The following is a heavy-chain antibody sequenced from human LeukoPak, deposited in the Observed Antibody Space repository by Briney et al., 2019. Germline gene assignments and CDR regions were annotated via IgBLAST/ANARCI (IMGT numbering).Heavy chain of an antibody. CDR3: ARESPYYYDSSGYRYYYYYGMDV. V-gene: IGHV4-59*01. J-gene: IGHJ6*02. D-gene: IGHD3-22*01. CDR1: GGSISSYY. CDR2: TYYSGST. Sequence: SETLSLTCTVSGGSISSYYWSWIRQPPGKGLEWIGYTYYSGSTNYNPSLKSRVTISVDTSKNQFSLKLSSVTAADTAVYYCARESPYYYDSSGYRYYYYYGMDVWGQGTTVTVSS.